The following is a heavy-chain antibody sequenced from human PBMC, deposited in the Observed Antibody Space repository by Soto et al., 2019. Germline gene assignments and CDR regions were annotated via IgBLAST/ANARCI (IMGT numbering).Heavy chain of an antibody. CDR2: IIPIFGTA. CDR1: GGTFSSYA. CDR3: AREGYCISTSCSNWFDP. D-gene: IGHD2-2*01. V-gene: IGHV1-69*13. J-gene: IGHJ5*02. Sequence: EASVKVSCKASGGTFSSYAISWVRQAPGQGLEWMGGIIPIFGTANYAQKFQGRVTITADESTSTAYMELSSLRSEDTAVYYCAREGYCISTSCSNWFDPWGQGTLVTVSS.